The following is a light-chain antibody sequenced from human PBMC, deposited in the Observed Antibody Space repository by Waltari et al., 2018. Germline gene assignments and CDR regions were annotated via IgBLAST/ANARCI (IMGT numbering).Light chain of an antibody. CDR1: ESVSSSY. CDR3: QQYGSSPST. J-gene: IGKJ5*01. V-gene: IGKV3-20*01. CDR2: ATS. Sequence: EIVLRQSPGTLSLSPGERATLSCRATESVSSSYLGWYQQKPGQAPRLLSYATSNRATGIPDRFSGSGSGTDFTITISRLESEDFAVYYCQQYGSSPSTFGQGTRLEIK.